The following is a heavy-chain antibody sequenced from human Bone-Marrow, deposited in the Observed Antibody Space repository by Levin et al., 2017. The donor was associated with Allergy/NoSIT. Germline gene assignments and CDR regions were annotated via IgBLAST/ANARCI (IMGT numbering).Heavy chain of an antibody. CDR1: GFTFSSYA. Sequence: GESPKISCAASGFTFSSYAMSWVRQAPGKGLEWVSAISGSGGSTYYADSVKGRFTISRDNSKNTLYLQMNSLRAEDTAVYYCAKDIILWFGEPSRDYWGQGTLVTVSS. J-gene: IGHJ4*02. CDR3: AKDIILWFGEPSRDY. V-gene: IGHV3-23*01. D-gene: IGHD3-10*01. CDR2: ISGSGGST.